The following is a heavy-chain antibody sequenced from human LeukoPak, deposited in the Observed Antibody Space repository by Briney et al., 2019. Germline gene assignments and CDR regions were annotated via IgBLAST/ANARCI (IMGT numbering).Heavy chain of an antibody. V-gene: IGHV1-18*01. D-gene: IGHD5-18*01. J-gene: IGHJ6*03. CDR3: ARVGVSSPVDTAMVEFYYYYMDV. CDR1: GYTFTSYG. Sequence: ASXXVSCKASGYTFTSYGISWVRQAPGQGVEWMGWISAYNGNTNYAQKLHGRVTMTTATSTSTAYMELRSLRSDDTAVYYCARVGVSSPVDTAMVEFYYYYMDVWGKGTTVTVSS. CDR2: ISAYNGNT.